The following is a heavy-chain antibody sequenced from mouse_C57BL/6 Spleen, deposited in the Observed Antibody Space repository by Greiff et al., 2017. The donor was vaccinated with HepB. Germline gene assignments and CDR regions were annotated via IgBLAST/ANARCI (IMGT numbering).Heavy chain of an antibody. CDR1: GFTFSSYA. J-gene: IGHJ2*01. CDR2: ISDGGSYT. Sequence: EVKLMESGGGLVKPGGSLKLSCAASGFTFSSYAMSWVRQTPEKRLEWVATISDGGSYTYYPDNVKGRFTISRDNAKNNLYLQMSHLKSEDTAMYYCARDQGENYYGSNYFDYWGQGTTLTVSS. CDR3: ARDQGENYYGSNYFDY. V-gene: IGHV5-4*01. D-gene: IGHD1-1*01.